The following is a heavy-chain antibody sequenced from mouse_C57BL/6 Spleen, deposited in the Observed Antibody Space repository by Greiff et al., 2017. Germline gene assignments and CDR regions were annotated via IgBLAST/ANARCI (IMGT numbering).Heavy chain of an antibody. J-gene: IGHJ4*01. CDR2: ISSGSSTI. D-gene: IGHD1-1*01. V-gene: IGHV5-17*01. CDR1: GFTFSDYG. CDR3: AITTVVARAMDY. Sequence: EVKLEESGGGLVKPGGSLKLSCAASGFTFSDYGMHWVRQAPEKGLEWVAYISSGSSTIYYADTVKGRFTISRDNAKNTLFLQMTSLRSEDTAMYYCAITTVVARAMDYWGQGTSVTVSS.